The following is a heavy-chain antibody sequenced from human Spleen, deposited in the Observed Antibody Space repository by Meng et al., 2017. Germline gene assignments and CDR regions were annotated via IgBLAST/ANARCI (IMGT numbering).Heavy chain of an antibody. D-gene: IGHD3-10*01. CDR2: IIPIFGIA. CDR1: GDSFNSYT. Sequence: SVKVSCKASGDSFNSYTIRWVRQAPGQGLEWMGRIIPIFGIANYAQKFQDRVTITADKSTSTAYMELSSLRSEDTAVYYCAREGINYYGSGSYYIPYYFDYWGQGTLVTVSS. J-gene: IGHJ4*02. V-gene: IGHV1-69*04. CDR3: AREGINYYGSGSYYIPYYFDY.